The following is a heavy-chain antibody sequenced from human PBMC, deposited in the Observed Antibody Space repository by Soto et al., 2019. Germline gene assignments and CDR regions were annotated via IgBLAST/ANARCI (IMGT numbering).Heavy chain of an antibody. V-gene: IGHV4-59*08. Sequence: SETLSLTCTVSGGSISSYYWSWIRQPPGKGMEWIGYIYYSGSTNYNPSLKSRVTISVDTSKNQFSLKLSSVTAADTAVYYCARQFWNDNYFDYWGQGTLVTVS. CDR1: GGSISSYY. J-gene: IGHJ4*02. D-gene: IGHD1-1*01. CDR3: ARQFWNDNYFDY. CDR2: IYYSGST.